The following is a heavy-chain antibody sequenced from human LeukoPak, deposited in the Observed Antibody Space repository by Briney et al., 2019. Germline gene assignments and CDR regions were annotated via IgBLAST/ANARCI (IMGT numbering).Heavy chain of an antibody. J-gene: IGHJ4*02. CDR2: ISSSSSYI. V-gene: IGHV3-21*01. Sequence: GGSLRLSCAASGFTFSNYSMNWVRQAPGKGLEGVSSISSSSSYIYYADSVKGRFTISRDNAKNSLYLQMNSLRAEDTAVYYCAREGGYSSSWNYFDYWGQGTLVTVSS. D-gene: IGHD6-13*01. CDR3: AREGGYSSSWNYFDY. CDR1: GFTFSNYS.